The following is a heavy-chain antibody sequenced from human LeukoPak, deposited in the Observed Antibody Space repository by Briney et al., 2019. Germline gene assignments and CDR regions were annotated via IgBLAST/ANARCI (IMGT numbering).Heavy chain of an antibody. D-gene: IGHD4-17*01. CDR3: ASIMTTVNTFDY. CDR2: IYYSGST. V-gene: IGHV4-30-4*01. CDR1: GGSISSGDYY. Sequence: SQTLSLTCTVSGGSISSGDYYWSWIRQPPGTGLEWIGYIYYSGSTYYNPSLKSRVTISVDTSKNQFSLKLSSVTAADTAVYYCASIMTTVNTFDYWGQGTLVTVS. J-gene: IGHJ4*02.